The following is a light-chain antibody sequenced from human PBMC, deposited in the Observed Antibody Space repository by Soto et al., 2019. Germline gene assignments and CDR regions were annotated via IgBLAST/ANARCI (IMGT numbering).Light chain of an antibody. V-gene: IGLV2-14*01. J-gene: IGLJ1*01. CDR3: SSYTSSSTLLYV. CDR1: SSDVGGYNY. Sequence: SALTQPASVSGSPGQSITISCTGTSSDVGGYNYVSWYQQHPGKAPKLMIYDVSNRPSGVSNRFSGSKSGNTASLTISGLQAEDEADYYCSSYTSSSTLLYVFVTGTKLTVL. CDR2: DVS.